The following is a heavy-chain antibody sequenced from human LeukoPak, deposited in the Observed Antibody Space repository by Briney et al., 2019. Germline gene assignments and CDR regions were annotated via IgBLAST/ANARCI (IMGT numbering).Heavy chain of an antibody. V-gene: IGHV3-11*01. D-gene: IGHD1-26*01. Sequence: GGSLILSCAASGFTFSDYYMRWIRQAPGKGLEWVSYISRSGSTIYYADSVKGRFTISRDNTKNSLYLQMNSLRAEDTAVYYCAREPISGSQSLDYWGQGTLVTVSS. CDR3: AREPISGSQSLDY. CDR1: GFTFSDYY. J-gene: IGHJ4*02. CDR2: ISRSGSTI.